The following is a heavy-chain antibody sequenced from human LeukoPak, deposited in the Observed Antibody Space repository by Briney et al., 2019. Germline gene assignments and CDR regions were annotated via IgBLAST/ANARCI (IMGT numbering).Heavy chain of an antibody. CDR1: GGSLNNYY. D-gene: IGHD2-15*01. J-gene: IGHJ4*01. V-gene: IGHV4-4*07. Sequence: PSETLSLTCTVSGGSLNNYYWNWIRQPAGKGLEWIGGIYTSRSTNYNPSLKSRVTMSVDTSKNQSSLKLSSVTAADTAVYYCARDRAFGYCTAGSCPLFDYWGQGTLVTVSS. CDR3: ARDRAFGYCTAGSCPLFDY. CDR2: IYTSRST.